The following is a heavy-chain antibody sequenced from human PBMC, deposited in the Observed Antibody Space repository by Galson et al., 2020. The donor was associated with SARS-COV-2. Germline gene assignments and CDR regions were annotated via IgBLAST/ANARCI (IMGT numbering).Heavy chain of an antibody. CDR3: ARDASGYSYFDS. CDR1: GFTFNTYA. Sequence: GESLKISCAASGFTFNTYAMHWVRQAPGKGLEWVAVISYDGNNKYYADSVKGRFTISRDNSKNTLYLQMSSLRGEDTAVYFCARDASGYSYFDSWGQGTLVTVSS. J-gene: IGHJ4*02. V-gene: IGHV3-30*15. D-gene: IGHD5-18*01. CDR2: ISYDGNNK.